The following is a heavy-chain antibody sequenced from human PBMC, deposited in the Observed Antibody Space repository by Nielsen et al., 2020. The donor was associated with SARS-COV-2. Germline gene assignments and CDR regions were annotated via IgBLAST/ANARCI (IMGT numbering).Heavy chain of an antibody. J-gene: IGHJ4*02. V-gene: IGHV3-33*08. CDR2: IWYDGSNK. Sequence: GESLKTSCAASGFTFSSYGMHWVRQAPGKGLEWVAVIWYDGSNKYYADSVKGRFTISRDNSKNTLYLQMNSLRAEDTAVYYCARDPSRGYSYGIDYWGQGTLVTVSS. CDR1: GFTFSSYG. D-gene: IGHD5-18*01. CDR3: ARDPSRGYSYGIDY.